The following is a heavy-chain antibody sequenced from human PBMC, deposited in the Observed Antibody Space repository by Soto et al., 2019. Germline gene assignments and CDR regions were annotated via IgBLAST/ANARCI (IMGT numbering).Heavy chain of an antibody. CDR3: ARGRVSDY. D-gene: IGHD2-21*01. CDR2: INHSGST. CDR1: GGSFSGYY. Sequence: TLSLTCAVYGGSFSGYYWSWIRQPPGKGLEWIGEINHSGSTNYNPSLKSRVTISVDTPKNQFSLKLSSVTAADTAVYYCARGRVSDYWGQGTLVTVSS. V-gene: IGHV4-34*01. J-gene: IGHJ4*02.